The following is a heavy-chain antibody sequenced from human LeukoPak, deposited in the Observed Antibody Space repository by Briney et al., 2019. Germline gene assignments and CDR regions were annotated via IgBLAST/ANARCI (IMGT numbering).Heavy chain of an antibody. Sequence: GGSLRLSCAASGFTFSSYDMSWVRQAPGKGLEWVSGINKSGGGIYYADSVKGRFTMSRDNSKNTLFLQMNSLRAEDTAVYYCAKVTWSSSGSDYWGQGTLVTVSS. V-gene: IGHV3-23*01. CDR2: INKSGGGI. CDR3: AKVTWSSSGSDY. J-gene: IGHJ4*02. CDR1: GFTFSSYD. D-gene: IGHD6-19*01.